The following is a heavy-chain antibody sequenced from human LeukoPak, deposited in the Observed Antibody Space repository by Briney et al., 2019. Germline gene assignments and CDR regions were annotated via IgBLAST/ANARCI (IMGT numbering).Heavy chain of an antibody. Sequence: GGSLRLSCAASGFTFSSYEMNWVRQAPGKGLEWVSYISSSGSTIYYADSVKGRFTISRDNAKNSLYLQMNSLRAEDTAVYYCARAFQELPQLYYYYYMGVWGKGTTVTVSS. CDR1: GFTFSSYE. CDR2: ISSSGSTI. D-gene: IGHD6-13*01. V-gene: IGHV3-48*03. CDR3: ARAFQELPQLYYYYYMGV. J-gene: IGHJ6*03.